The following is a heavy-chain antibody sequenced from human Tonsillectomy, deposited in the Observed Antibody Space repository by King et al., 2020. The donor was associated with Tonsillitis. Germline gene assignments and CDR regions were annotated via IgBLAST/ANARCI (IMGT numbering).Heavy chain of an antibody. CDR2: IDPFGNT. J-gene: IGHJ4*02. CDR1: GASLSGFY. CDR3: ARGFAITD. V-gene: IGHV4-34*01. Sequence: VQLQQWGAGLLKPSETLSLSCAFYGASLSGFYWRWIRQPPGRGLEWIVEIDPFGNTNYDPSLKSRVTVSVDTSKNQISLKLTSVTAADTAIYYCARGFAITDWGQGTLVTVSS.